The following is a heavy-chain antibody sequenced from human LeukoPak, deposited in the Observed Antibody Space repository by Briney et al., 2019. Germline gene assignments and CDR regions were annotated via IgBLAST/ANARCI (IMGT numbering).Heavy chain of an antibody. D-gene: IGHD2-8*01. CDR2: ISAYNGNT. J-gene: IGHJ4*02. CDR3: AREFTVVLMVYASQLDY. CDR1: GYTFTSYG. Sequence: GASVKVSCKASGYTFTSYGISWVRQAPGQGLEWMGWISAYNGNTNYAQKLQGRVTMTTDTSTSTAYMELRSLRSDDTAVYYCAREFTVVLMVYASQLDYWGQGTLVTVSS. V-gene: IGHV1-18*01.